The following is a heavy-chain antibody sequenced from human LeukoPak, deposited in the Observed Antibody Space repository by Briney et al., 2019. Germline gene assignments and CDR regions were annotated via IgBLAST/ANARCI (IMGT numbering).Heavy chain of an antibody. CDR2: IWDDGSEK. V-gene: IGHV3-33*01. CDR3: FLVGATPFFDY. CDR1: GFTFSSYG. J-gene: IGHJ4*02. Sequence: PGGSLRLSCAASGFTFSSYGMHWVRQAPGKGLKWVAVIWDDGSEKYYADSVKGRFSISRDNSENTLSLQVNSLRAEDTAVYYCFLVGATPFFDYWGQGTLVTVSS. D-gene: IGHD1-26*01.